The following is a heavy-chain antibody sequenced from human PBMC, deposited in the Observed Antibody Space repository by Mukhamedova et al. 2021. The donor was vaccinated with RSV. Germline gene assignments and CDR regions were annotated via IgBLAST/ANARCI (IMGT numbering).Heavy chain of an antibody. J-gene: IGHJ4*02. D-gene: IGHD1-26*01. V-gene: IGHV1-8*01. Sequence: ATGQGLEWMGWMNPNSGNTGYAQNFQGRVTMTRNTSISTAYIELSSLRSEDTAVYYCARASSGIYNYWGQGTLVTVSS. CDR3: ARASSGIYNY. CDR2: MNPNSGNT.